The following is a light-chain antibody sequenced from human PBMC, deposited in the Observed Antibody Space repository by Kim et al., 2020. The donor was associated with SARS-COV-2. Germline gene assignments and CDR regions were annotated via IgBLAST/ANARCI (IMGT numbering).Light chain of an antibody. V-gene: IGLV3-19*01. J-gene: IGLJ2*01. CDR1: SLRSYY. Sequence: SSELTQDPAVSVALGQTVRITCQGDSLRSYYATWYQQKPGQAPILVIYGKNNRPSGIPDRFSASSSGNTASLTITGTQAGDEADYHRNSRDSNDNVVFGG. CDR2: GKN. CDR3: NSRDSNDNVV.